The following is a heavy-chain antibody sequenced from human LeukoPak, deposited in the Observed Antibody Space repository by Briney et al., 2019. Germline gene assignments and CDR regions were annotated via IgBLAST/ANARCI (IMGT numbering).Heavy chain of an antibody. D-gene: IGHD3-9*01. CDR1: GFTFSSYG. V-gene: IGHV3-30*03. J-gene: IGHJ6*02. CDR2: ISYDGSNK. Sequence: GGSLRLSCAASGFTFSSYGMHWVRQAPGKGLEWVAIISYDGSNKYYADSVKSRFTISRDNTKNSLYLQMNSLRAEDTAVYYCASRYEVLTGMLADYYYAMGVWGQGTTVTVSS. CDR3: ASRYEVLTGMLADYYYAMGV.